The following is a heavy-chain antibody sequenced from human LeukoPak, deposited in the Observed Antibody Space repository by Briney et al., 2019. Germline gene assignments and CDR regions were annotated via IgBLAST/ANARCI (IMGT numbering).Heavy chain of an antibody. D-gene: IGHD6-25*01. CDR2: INHSGST. CDR3: ARGEADYYYYMDV. V-gene: IGHV4-34*01. Sequence: SKTLSLTCAVYGGSFSGYYWSWIRQPPGKGLEWIGEINHSGSTNYNPSLKSRVTISVDTSKNQFSLKLSSVTAADTAVYYCARGEADYYYYMDVWGKGTTVTVSS. CDR1: GGSFSGYY. J-gene: IGHJ6*03.